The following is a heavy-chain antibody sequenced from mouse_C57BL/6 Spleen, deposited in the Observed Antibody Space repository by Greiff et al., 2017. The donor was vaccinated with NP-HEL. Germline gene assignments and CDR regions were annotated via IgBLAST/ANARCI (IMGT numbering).Heavy chain of an antibody. CDR3: ARGYDYDEGGAWFAY. V-gene: IGHV1-54*01. D-gene: IGHD2-4*01. CDR2: INPGSGGT. J-gene: IGHJ3*01. CDR1: GYAFTNYL. Sequence: VQLQQSGAELVRPGTSVKVSCKASGYAFTNYLIEWVKQRPGQGLEWIGVINPGSGGTNYNEKFKGKATLTADKSSSTAYMQLSSLTSEDSAVYFCARGYDYDEGGAWFAYWGQGTLVTVSA.